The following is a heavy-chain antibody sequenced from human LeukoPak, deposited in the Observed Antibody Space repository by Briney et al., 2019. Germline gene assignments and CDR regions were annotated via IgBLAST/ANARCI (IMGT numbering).Heavy chain of an antibody. V-gene: IGHV3-30*18. CDR3: AKVGDYGDYAFDY. Sequence: GGSLRLSRAASGFTFSSYGMHWVRQAPGKGLEWVAVISYDGSYKYYADSVKGRFTISRDNSKNTLYLQMNSLRAEDTAVYYCAKVGDYGDYAFDYWGQGTLVTVSS. CDR2: ISYDGSYK. D-gene: IGHD4-17*01. CDR1: GFTFSSYG. J-gene: IGHJ4*02.